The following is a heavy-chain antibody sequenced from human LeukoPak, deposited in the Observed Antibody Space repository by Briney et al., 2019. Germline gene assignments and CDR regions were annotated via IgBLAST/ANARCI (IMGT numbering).Heavy chain of an antibody. CDR3: ARGPVLPNYRRILYAFDI. CDR1: GGSFSGYY. CDR2: INHSGST. Sequence: SETLSLTCAVYGGSFSGYYWSWIRQPPGKGLEWIGEINHSGSTNYNPSLKSRVTISVDTSKNQFSLKLSSVTAADTAVYYCARGPVLPNYRRILYAFDIWGQGTMVTVSS. J-gene: IGHJ3*02. V-gene: IGHV4-34*01. D-gene: IGHD1-7*01.